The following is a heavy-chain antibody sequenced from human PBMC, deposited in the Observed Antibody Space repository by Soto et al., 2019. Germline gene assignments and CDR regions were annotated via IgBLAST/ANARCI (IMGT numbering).Heavy chain of an antibody. CDR2: VSGSGGGT. CDR1: GFTFSSYA. D-gene: IGHD3-22*01. Sequence: EVQLLESGGGLVQPGGSLRLSCAASGFTFSSYAMSWVRQAPGKGLEWVSAVSGSGGGTYYADSVKGRFTISRDNSENTLYLQMNSLRAEDTAVYYCAKGSYYYDSSGCSHWGQGTLVTVSS. J-gene: IGHJ4*02. CDR3: AKGSYYYDSSGCSH. V-gene: IGHV3-23*01.